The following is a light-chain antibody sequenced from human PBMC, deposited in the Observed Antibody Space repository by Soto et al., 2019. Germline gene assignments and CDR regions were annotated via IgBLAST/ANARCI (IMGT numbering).Light chain of an antibody. CDR1: QGIRND. V-gene: IGKV1-17*01. CDR2: KAS. J-gene: IGKJ1*01. CDR3: QQCHRYLT. Sequence: DIRMTQSPSSVSASVRDRVTINCRASQGIRNDLGWYQQKPGKAPKRLIYKASTLKSGVPSRFSGSGSGTEFTLTISSLQPDDIATYYCQQCHRYLTFGQGTKVDIK.